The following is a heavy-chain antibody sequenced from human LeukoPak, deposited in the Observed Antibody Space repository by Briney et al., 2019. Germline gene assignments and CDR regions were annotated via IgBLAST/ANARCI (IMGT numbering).Heavy chain of an antibody. J-gene: IGHJ5*02. CDR2: IKQDGSEK. CDR1: GFTFSNYW. V-gene: IGHV3-7*04. Sequence: GGSLRLSCVASGFTFSNYWMSWVRQAPGKGLEWVANIKQDGSEKYYVASVKGRFTISRDNAKNSLYLQMDSLRVEDTAVYYCAGARFDPWGQGTLVTVSS. CDR3: AGARFDP.